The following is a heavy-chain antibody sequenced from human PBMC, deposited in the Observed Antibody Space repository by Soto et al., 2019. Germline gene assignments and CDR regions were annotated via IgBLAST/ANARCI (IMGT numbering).Heavy chain of an antibody. CDR2: INHSGST. D-gene: IGHD1-26*01. J-gene: IGHJ4*02. CDR3: ARDSIVGSPGY. CDR1: GGSFSGYY. V-gene: IGHV4-34*01. Sequence: SETLSLTCAVYGGSFSGYYWSWIRQPPGKGLEWIGEINHSGSTNYNPSLKSRVTISVDTSKNQFSLKLSSATAADTAVYYCARDSIVGSPGYWGQGTLVTVSS.